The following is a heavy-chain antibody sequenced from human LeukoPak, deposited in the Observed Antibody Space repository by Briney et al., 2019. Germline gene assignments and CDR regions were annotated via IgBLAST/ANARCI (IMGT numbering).Heavy chain of an antibody. CDR1: RFTFSSYA. CDR2: ISGSGGST. V-gene: IGHV3-23*01. D-gene: IGHD2-2*01. J-gene: IGHJ4*02. CDR3: ARSSHIVVVPAAPDY. Sequence: GGSLRLSCAASRFTFSSYAMSWVRQAPGKGLEWVSAISGSGGSTYYADSVKGRFTISRDNSKNTLYLQMNSLRAEDTAVYYCARSSHIVVVPAAPDYWGQGTLVTVSS.